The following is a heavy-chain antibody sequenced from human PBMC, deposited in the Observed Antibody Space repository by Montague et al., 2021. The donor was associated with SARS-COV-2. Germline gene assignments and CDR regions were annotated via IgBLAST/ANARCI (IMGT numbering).Heavy chain of an antibody. CDR1: GGSISSSSHY. J-gene: IGHJ4*02. CDR2: IYYSGST. Sequence: SETLSLTCTVSGGSISSSSHYWGWICQPPGKGLEWIGSIYYSGSTYYNPSLKSRVTISVDTSKNQLSLKLSSVTAADTAVYYCARHYYGSGSYYLGEFDYWGQGTLVTVSS. D-gene: IGHD3-10*01. CDR3: ARHYYGSGSYYLGEFDY. V-gene: IGHV4-39*01.